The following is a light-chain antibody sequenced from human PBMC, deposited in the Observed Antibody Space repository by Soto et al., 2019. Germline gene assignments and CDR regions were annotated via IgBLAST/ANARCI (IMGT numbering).Light chain of an antibody. J-gene: IGLJ1*01. CDR2: DVR. Sequence: QSALTQPASVSGSPGQSITISCTGTSSDVGGYNYVSWYQQHPGKAPKLMIYDVRNRPSGVSNRFSGSKSVNTASLTISRLQAEDEADYYCSSYTTISTYVFGTGTKVTVL. V-gene: IGLV2-14*01. CDR1: SSDVGGYNY. CDR3: SSYTTISTYV.